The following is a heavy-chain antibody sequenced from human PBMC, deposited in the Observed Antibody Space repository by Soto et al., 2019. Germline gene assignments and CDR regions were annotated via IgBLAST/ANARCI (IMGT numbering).Heavy chain of an antibody. CDR2: ISSSGSTI. J-gene: IGHJ4*02. CDR1: GFSFSSHS. D-gene: IGHD2-21*01. CDR3: ARGRGYCGGTNCYLDY. Sequence: GSLRLSCAASGFSFSSHSMKWVRQAPGKGLEWVSYISSSGSTIYYADSVKGRFTISRDNAKNSLYLQMNSLRDDDTAVYYCARGRGYCGGTNCYLDYWGQGALVTVSS. V-gene: IGHV3-48*02.